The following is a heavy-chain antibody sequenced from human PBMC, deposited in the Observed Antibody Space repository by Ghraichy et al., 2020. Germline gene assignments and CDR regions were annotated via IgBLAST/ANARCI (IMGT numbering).Heavy chain of an antibody. CDR1: GFTFSSYA. CDR2: ISYDGSNK. Sequence: GASLRLSCAASGFTFSSYAMHWVRQAPGKGLEWVAVISYDGSNKYYADSVKGQFTISRDNSKNTLYLQMNSLRAEDTAVYYCARVREAARIDYYYYYGMDVWGQGTTVTVSS. J-gene: IGHJ6*02. D-gene: IGHD6-6*01. V-gene: IGHV3-30-3*01. CDR3: ARVREAARIDYYYYYGMDV.